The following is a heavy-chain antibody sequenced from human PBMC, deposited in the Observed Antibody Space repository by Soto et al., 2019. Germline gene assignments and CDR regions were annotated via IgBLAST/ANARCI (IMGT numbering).Heavy chain of an antibody. CDR3: ARDSGGYYYDSSGYPNWFDP. CDR1: GYTFTSYA. J-gene: IGHJ5*02. Sequence: ASVKVSCKASGYTFTSYAMHWLRQAPGQRLEWMGWINAGNGNTKCSQKFQGRVTITRDTSASTAYMELSSLRSEDTAVYYCARDSGGYYYDSSGYPNWFDPWGQGTLVTVSS. D-gene: IGHD3-22*01. V-gene: IGHV1-3*01. CDR2: INAGNGNT.